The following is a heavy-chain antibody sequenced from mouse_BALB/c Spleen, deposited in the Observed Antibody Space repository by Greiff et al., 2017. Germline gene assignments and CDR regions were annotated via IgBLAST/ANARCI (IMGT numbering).Heavy chain of an antibody. D-gene: IGHD2-4*01. CDR3: ARGNYAWFAY. CDR1: GFTFSSYA. J-gene: IGHJ3*01. Sequence: VQLKESGGGLVKPGGSLKLSCAASGFTFSSYAMSWVRQTPEKRLEWVASISSGGSTYYPDSVKGRFTISRDNARNILYLQMSSLRSEDTAMYYCARGNYAWFAYWGQGTLVTVSA. V-gene: IGHV5-6-5*01. CDR2: ISSGGST.